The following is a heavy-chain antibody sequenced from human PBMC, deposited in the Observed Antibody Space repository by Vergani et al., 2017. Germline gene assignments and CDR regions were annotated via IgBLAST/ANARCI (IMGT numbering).Heavy chain of an antibody. V-gene: IGHV3-30-3*01. J-gene: IGHJ4*02. CDR2: ISYDGTNK. CDR3: TKGSRGYTGYFFDY. CDR1: GFTFGDHG. Sequence: VQLLESGGGLAQPGGSLRLSCAASGFTFGDHGIHWVRRAPGKGLEWVALISYDGTNKYYTNSVKGRFIISRDNSKNTLHLQMNSLRADDTAVYYCTKGSRGYTGYFFDYWGQGTLATVSS. D-gene: IGHD5-12*01.